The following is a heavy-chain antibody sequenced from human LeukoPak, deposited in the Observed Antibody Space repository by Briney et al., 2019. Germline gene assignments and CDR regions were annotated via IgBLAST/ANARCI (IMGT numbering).Heavy chain of an antibody. CDR3: ARVLAAAGNNWFDP. CDR2: IYYSGST. CDR1: GGSISSYY. V-gene: IGHV4-59*01. D-gene: IGHD6-13*01. J-gene: IGHJ5*02. Sequence: SETLSLTCTVSGGSISSYYWSWIRQPPGKGLEWIGYIYYSGSTNYNPSLKSRVTISVDTSKNQFSLKLRSVTAADTAVYYCARVLAAAGNNWFDPWGQGTLVTVSS.